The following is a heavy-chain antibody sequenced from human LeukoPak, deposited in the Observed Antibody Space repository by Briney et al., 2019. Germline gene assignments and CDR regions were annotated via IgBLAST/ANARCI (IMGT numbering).Heavy chain of an antibody. CDR1: GGSVSSGSYY. V-gene: IGHV4-61*01. D-gene: IGHD6-19*01. Sequence: PSETLSLTCTVSGGSVSSGSYYWSWIRQPPGKGLEWIGYIYYSGSTNYNPSLKSRVTISVDTSKNQFSLKLSSVTAADTAVYYCARARDSSGTYYFDYWGQGTLVTVSS. CDR2: IYYSGST. J-gene: IGHJ4*02. CDR3: ARARDSSGTYYFDY.